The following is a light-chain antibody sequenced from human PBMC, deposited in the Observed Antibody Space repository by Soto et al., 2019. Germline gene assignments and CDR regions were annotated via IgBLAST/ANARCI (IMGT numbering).Light chain of an antibody. CDR3: SAFTGTTYV. J-gene: IGLJ1*01. V-gene: IGLV2-14*01. Sequence: QSAPTQPSSLSGSPGQSITISCTGSSSDVGGNKYVSWYQQYPGKAPKLMICDVSNRPSGVSNRFSGSKSGNTASLTISGLQAEDEADYYCSAFTGTTYVFGTGTKVTVL. CDR1: SSDVGGNKY. CDR2: DVS.